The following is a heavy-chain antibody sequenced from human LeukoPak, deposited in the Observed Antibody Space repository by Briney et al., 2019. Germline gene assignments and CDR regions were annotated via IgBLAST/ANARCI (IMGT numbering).Heavy chain of an antibody. CDR1: GYTFTSYY. CDR2: ISAYNGNT. D-gene: IGHD3-22*01. J-gene: IGHJ4*02. CDR3: ARMYYYDSSGPFDY. Sequence: GASVKVSCKASGYTFTSYYMHWVRQAPGQGLEWMGWISAYNGNTNYAQKLQGRVTMTTDTSTSTAYMELRSLRSDDTAVYYCARMYYYDSSGPFDYWGQGTLVTVSS. V-gene: IGHV1-18*04.